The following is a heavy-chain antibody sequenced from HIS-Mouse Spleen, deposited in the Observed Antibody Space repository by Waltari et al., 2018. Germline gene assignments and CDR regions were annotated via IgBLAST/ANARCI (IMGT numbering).Heavy chain of an antibody. CDR1: GFTFRSLG. J-gene: IGHJ4*02. V-gene: IGHV3-33*06. Sequence: QVQLVESGGGVVQPGRSLRLSWAASGFTFRSLGMHWVRQAPGKGLEWVAVIWYDGSNKYYADSVKGRFTISRDNSENTLYLQMNSLRAEDTAVYYCAKGGLMVYAIGDYWGQGTLVTVSS. D-gene: IGHD2-8*01. CDR3: AKGGLMVYAIGDY. CDR2: IWYDGSNK.